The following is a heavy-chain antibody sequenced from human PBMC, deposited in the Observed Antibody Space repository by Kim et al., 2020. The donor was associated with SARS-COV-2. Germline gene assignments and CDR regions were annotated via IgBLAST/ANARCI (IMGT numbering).Heavy chain of an antibody. J-gene: IGHJ4*02. CDR1: GFTFSSYE. CDR3: ARGVERYYYGSGRLGY. D-gene: IGHD3-10*01. V-gene: IGHV3-48*03. Sequence: GGSLRLSCAASGFTFSSYEMNWVRQAPGKGLEWVSYISSSGSTIYYADSVKGRFTISRDNAKNSLYLQMNSLRAEDTAVYYCARGVERYYYGSGRLGYWGQGTLVTVSS. CDR2: ISSSGSTI.